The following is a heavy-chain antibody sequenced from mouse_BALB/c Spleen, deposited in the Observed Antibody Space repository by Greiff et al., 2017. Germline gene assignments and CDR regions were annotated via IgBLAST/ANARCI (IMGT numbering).Heavy chain of an antibody. Sequence: QVQLQQSGAELVRPGSSVKISCKASGYAFSSYWMNWVKQRPGQGLEWIGQIYPGDGDTNYNGKFKGKATLTADKSSSTAYMQLSSLTYEDSAVYFCARGTTATFDYWGQGTTLTVSS. D-gene: IGHD1-2*01. CDR2: IYPGDGDT. V-gene: IGHV1-80*01. CDR1: GYAFSSYW. CDR3: ARGTTATFDY. J-gene: IGHJ2*01.